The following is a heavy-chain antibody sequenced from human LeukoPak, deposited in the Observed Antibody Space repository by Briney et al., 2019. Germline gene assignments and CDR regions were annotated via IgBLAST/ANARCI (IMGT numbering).Heavy chain of an antibody. CDR3: ARHGRRRIGLTMIVVYYFDY. V-gene: IGHV4-39*01. CDR2: IYYSGST. CDR1: GGSFSSSSYY. J-gene: IGHJ4*02. D-gene: IGHD3-22*01. Sequence: ASETLSLTCTVSGGSFSSSSYYWAWIRQPPGKGREWFGSIYYSGSTYHNPSLKRRVSISVDTSKDQFSLRLSSVTAADTAVYYCARHGRRRIGLTMIVVYYFDYWGEGAPFTVSS.